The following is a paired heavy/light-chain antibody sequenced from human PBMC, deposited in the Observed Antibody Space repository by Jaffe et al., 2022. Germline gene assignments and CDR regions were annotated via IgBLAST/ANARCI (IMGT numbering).Light chain of an antibody. Sequence: DIVMTQSPDSLAVSLGERATINCKSSQSVLYSSNNKNYLAWYQQKPGQPPKLLIYWASTRESGVPDRFSGSGSGTDFTLTISSLQAEDVAVYYCQQYYGTPLTFGPGTKVDIK. V-gene: IGKV4-1*01. J-gene: IGKJ3*01. CDR2: WAS. CDR1: QSVLYSSNNKNY. CDR3: QQYYGTPLT.
Heavy chain of an antibody. CDR2: ISWDSGSI. CDR3: AKIFGGDYYYMDV. Sequence: EVQLVESGGGLVQPGRSLRLSCAASGFIFDDYAMHWVRQAPGKGLEWVSGISWDSGSIDYADSVKGRFTISRDNAKNSLYLQINSLRVEDTALYYCAKIFGGDYYYMDVWGKGTTVTVSS. D-gene: IGHD3-3*01. V-gene: IGHV3-9*01. J-gene: IGHJ6*03. CDR1: GFIFDDYA.